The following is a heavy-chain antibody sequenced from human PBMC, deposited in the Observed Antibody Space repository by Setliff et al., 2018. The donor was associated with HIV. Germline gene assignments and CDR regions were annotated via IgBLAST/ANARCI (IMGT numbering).Heavy chain of an antibody. CDR1: GFIFSDYA. CDR3: ARDPGRYNGMDV. V-gene: IGHV3-30*14. Sequence: PGGSLRLSCAASGFIFSDYAIHWVRQAPAKGLEWVAVIGYDGSKEYYADSVKGRFTVSRDNSKNTLYLQMNSLRAEDTAVYYCARDPGRYNGMDVWGQGTTVTVSS. CDR2: IGYDGSKE. D-gene: IGHD1-20*01. J-gene: IGHJ6*02.